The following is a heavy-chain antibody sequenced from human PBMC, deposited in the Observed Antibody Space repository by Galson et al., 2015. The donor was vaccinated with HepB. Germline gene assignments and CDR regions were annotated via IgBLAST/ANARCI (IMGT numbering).Heavy chain of an antibody. CDR3: VRQIYGAGGY. D-gene: IGHD4-17*01. CDR1: GFTFSSYW. V-gene: IGHV3-7*01. J-gene: IGHJ4*02. Sequence: SLRLSCAASGFTFSSYWMTWVRQAPGKGLEWVATIKQDGSEKYYVDSVKGRFTISRDNAKNSVYLQMNSLRADDTAIYYCVRQIYGAGGYWGQGTLVTVSS. CDR2: IKQDGSEK.